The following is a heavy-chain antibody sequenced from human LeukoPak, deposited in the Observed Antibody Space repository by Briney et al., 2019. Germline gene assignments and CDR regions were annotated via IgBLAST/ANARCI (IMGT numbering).Heavy chain of an antibody. Sequence: GGSLRLSCAASGFTFSRYAMTWVRQAPGKGLEWVSAISGSGGSTYYADSVKGRFTISRDNSKNTLYLQMNSLRAEDTAVYYCARPTEYSSSWYGNWFDPWDQGTLVTVSS. CDR3: ARPTEYSSSWYGNWFDP. V-gene: IGHV3-23*01. D-gene: IGHD6-13*01. CDR2: ISGSGGST. J-gene: IGHJ5*02. CDR1: GFTFSRYA.